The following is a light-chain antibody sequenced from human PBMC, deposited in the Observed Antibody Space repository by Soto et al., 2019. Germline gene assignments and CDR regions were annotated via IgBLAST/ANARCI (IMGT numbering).Light chain of an antibody. Sequence: DIQMTQSPSSLSASVGDRVTITCQARQDISNYLNWYQQKPGKAPKLLIYDASNLETGVPSRFSGSGSGTDFTFTISSLQPEDIATYYCQQYDNLLLTFGGWTKVEIK. CDR1: QDISNY. CDR2: DAS. V-gene: IGKV1-33*01. CDR3: QQYDNLLLT. J-gene: IGKJ4*01.